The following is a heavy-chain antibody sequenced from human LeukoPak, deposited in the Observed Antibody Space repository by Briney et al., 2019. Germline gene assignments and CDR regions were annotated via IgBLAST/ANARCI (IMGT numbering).Heavy chain of an antibody. Sequence: PGGSLRLSCAPSGFTFCSYMMNWVPPAPGEGLEWVSSISSSSSYIYYADSVKGRFTISRDNAKNLLYLQMNSLRAEDTAVYYCARGAGPFDYWGQGTLVTSSS. CDR2: ISSSSSYI. CDR1: GFTFCSYM. V-gene: IGHV3-21*01. J-gene: IGHJ4*02. D-gene: IGHD3-10*01. CDR3: ARGAGPFDY.